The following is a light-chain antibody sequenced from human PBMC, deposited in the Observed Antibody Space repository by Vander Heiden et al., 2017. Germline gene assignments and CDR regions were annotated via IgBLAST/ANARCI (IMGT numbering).Light chain of an antibody. V-gene: IGLV3-21*04. CDR2: YDY. J-gene: IGLJ3*02. CDR3: QVWDNTSDHWV. Sequence: SYVLAQPPSVSVAPGQTAMITCGGNSIGTKSVHWYQQKPGQAPVLVTYYDYDRPSGIPERFSGSNSGNTATLTISRVEAGDEADYYCQVWDNTSDHWVFVGGTKLAVL. CDR1: SIGTKS.